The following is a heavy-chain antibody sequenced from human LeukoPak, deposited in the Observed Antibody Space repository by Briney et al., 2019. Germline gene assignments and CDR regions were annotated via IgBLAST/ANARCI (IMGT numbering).Heavy chain of an antibody. V-gene: IGHV4-39*07. CDR3: ARGDHNWFDP. CDR2: IYYSGST. CDR1: GGSISSSSYY. Sequence: SETLSLTCTVSGGSISSSSYYWGWIRQPPGKGLEWIGSIYYSGSTYYNPSLKSRVTMSVDTSKNQFSLKLSSVTAADTAVYYCARGDHNWFDPWGQGTLVTVSS. J-gene: IGHJ5*02.